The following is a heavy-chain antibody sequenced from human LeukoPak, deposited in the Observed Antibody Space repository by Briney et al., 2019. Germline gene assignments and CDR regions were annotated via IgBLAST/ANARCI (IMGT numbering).Heavy chain of an antibody. J-gene: IGHJ6*03. CDR3: ARGLKWPTGYYHMDV. Sequence: GGSLRLSCAASGFIFSDYSMCWIRQAPGKGLEWVSYLSSTGNTIYYSDSVKGRFTMSRDNAKNSLFLDLNSLRAEDTAVYFCARGLKWPTGYYHMDVWGNGTTVIVSS. CDR1: GFIFSDYS. CDR2: LSSTGNTI. V-gene: IGHV3-11*01. D-gene: IGHD5-12*01.